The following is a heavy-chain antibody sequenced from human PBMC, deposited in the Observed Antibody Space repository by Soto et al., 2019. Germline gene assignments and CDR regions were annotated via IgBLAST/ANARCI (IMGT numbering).Heavy chain of an antibody. D-gene: IGHD3-22*01. CDR3: ARKIVVSGHDAFDV. CDR1: GYSISSSHW. CDR2: IYYSGTT. J-gene: IGHJ3*01. V-gene: IGHV4-28*01. Sequence: SETLSLTCAVSGYSISSSHWWVWIRQPPGKGLEWIGYIYYSGTTYYNPSLMSRVTMSVDTSKNQLSLRLSSVTAVDTAVYYCARKIVVSGHDAFDVWGQGTMVTVSS.